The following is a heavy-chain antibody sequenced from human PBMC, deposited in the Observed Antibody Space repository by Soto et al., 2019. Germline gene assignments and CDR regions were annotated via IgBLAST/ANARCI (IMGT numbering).Heavy chain of an antibody. J-gene: IGHJ6*03. CDR1: GGSISSSSYY. Sequence: QLQLQESGPGLVKPSETLSLTCTVSGGSISSSSYYWGWIRQPPGKGLEWIGSIYYSGSTYYNPSLKSRVTISVDTSKNQFSLKLSSVTAADTAVYYCARGCSSTSCYHYYMDVRGKGTTVTVSS. D-gene: IGHD2-2*01. CDR2: IYYSGST. CDR3: ARGCSSTSCYHYYMDV. V-gene: IGHV4-39*01.